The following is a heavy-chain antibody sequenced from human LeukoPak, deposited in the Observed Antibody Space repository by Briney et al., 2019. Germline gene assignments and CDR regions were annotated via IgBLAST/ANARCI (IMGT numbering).Heavy chain of an antibody. Sequence: GRSLRLSCTASGFAFSNFLIHWVRQPPGKGLEWVALISKDGNKKYYAESVKGRFTISRDSSDNTLYLQMNSLRVEDTAVYYCARHRDVSSDLFDLWGLGTLVTVSS. J-gene: IGHJ2*01. V-gene: IGHV3-30-3*01. CDR3: ARHRDVSSDLFDL. CDR1: GFAFSNFL. CDR2: ISKDGNKK. D-gene: IGHD6-19*01.